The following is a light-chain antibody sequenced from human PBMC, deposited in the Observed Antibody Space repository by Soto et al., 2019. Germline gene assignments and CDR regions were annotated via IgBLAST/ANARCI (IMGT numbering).Light chain of an antibody. CDR1: SSDVGGYNY. CDR3: SSYTSSSPL. J-gene: IGLJ2*01. CDR2: DVS. Sequence: QSALTQPASVSGSPGQSITISCTGTSSDVGGYNYVSWYQQHPGKAPKLMIYDVSNRPSGVSNRFSGSKSGNTASLTISGLQAEDEDDYYCSSYTSSSPLFGGGTKLTVL. V-gene: IGLV2-14*01.